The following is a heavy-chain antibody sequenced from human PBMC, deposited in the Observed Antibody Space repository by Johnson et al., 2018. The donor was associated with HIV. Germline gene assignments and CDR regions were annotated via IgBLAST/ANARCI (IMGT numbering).Heavy chain of an antibody. V-gene: IGHV3-9*01. D-gene: IGHD6-13*01. CDR1: GFTFSSYA. J-gene: IGHJ3*02. CDR3: AKDLTRYSTSGDAFDI. Sequence: VQLVESGGGLVKPGGSLRLSCAASGFTFSSYAMHWVRQAPGKGLEWVSGITWNSGKIDYAGSVKGRFTISRDNAKNSLYLQMNSLRTEDTALYYCAKDLTRYSTSGDAFDIWGQGTMVTVSS. CDR2: ITWNSGKI.